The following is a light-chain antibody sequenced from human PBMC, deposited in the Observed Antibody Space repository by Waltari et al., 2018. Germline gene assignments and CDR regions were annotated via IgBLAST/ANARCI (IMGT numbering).Light chain of an antibody. CDR2: EVN. CDR1: SSDFGGYNY. V-gene: IGLV2-8*01. Sequence: QSALTQPPSASGSPGQSVTISCTGTSSDFGGYNYVSWYQRHPGKAPKLMIYEVNKRPSGVPDRFSCSKSGNAAFLTVSGLQAEDEAEYSCSSYAGSNNWVFGGGTKLTVL. J-gene: IGLJ3*02. CDR3: SSYAGSNNWV.